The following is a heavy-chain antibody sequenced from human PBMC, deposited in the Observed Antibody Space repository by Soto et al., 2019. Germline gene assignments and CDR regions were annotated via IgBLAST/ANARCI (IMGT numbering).Heavy chain of an antibody. V-gene: IGHV3-33*01. CDR1: GIAFSNCA. Sequence: QVQLVESGGGVVQPGRSLRLSCVTSGIAFSNCAMHWVRQAPGKGLEWVTMTWSDGSNKHYADSVKGRFTISRDNSKNTLNLQMDSLRVEDAAVYYGAGGDSKGTFILDDWGQGTLVTVSS. CDR3: AGGDSKGTFILDD. CDR2: TWSDGSNK. D-gene: IGHD3-22*01. J-gene: IGHJ4*02.